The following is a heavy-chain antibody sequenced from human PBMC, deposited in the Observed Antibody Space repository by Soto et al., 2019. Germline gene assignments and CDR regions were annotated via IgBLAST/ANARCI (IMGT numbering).Heavy chain of an antibody. V-gene: IGHV3-21*01. CDR3: ARAGTTEYMDV. CDR1: GFTFSSYS. CDR2: ISSSSSYI. D-gene: IGHD1-7*01. J-gene: IGHJ6*03. Sequence: EVQLVESGGGLVKPGGSLRLSCAASGFTFSSYSMNWVRQAPGKGLEWVSSISSSSSYIYYADSVKGRFTISRDNANNSLYLQMNTLSAEDTAVYYCARAGTTEYMDVWGKGTTVTVSS.